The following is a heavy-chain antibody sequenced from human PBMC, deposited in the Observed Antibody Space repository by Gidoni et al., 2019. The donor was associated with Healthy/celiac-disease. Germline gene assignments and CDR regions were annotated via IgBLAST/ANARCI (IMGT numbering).Heavy chain of an antibody. J-gene: IGHJ5*02. D-gene: IGHD6-13*01. Sequence: EVQLLESGGGLVQPGGSLRLSCAASGFTFSRYAMSWVRQAPGKGLEWVSAISGSGGSTYYADSVKGRFTISRDNSKNTLYLQMNSLRAEDTAVYYCAKRGSSALVGVVWFDPWGQGTLVTVSS. CDR2: ISGSGGST. CDR1: GFTFSRYA. CDR3: AKRGSSALVGVVWFDP. V-gene: IGHV3-23*01.